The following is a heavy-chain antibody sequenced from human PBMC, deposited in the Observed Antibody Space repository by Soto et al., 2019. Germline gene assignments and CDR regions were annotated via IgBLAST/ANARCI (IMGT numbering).Heavy chain of an antibody. CDR1: VDSITNRDYY. Sequence: SETLCITCTFSVDSITNRDYYWNWIRQSPGKGLEWIGSIDYSGSTHYNPSLKSRIIISADTSKNQFSLKLKSVTAADTALYFCARDGHYYYGMDVWGQGTTVTVYS. J-gene: IGHJ6*01. V-gene: IGHV4-30-4*01. CDR2: IDYSGST. CDR3: ARDGHYYYGMDV.